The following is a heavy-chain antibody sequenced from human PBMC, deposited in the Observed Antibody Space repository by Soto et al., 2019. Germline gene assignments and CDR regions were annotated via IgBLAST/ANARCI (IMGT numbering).Heavy chain of an antibody. D-gene: IGHD3-22*01. J-gene: IGHJ4*02. CDR2: IYYSGST. V-gene: IGHV4-59*01. CDR3: GRSYDSSGYYYVQFDY. Sequence: SETLSLTCTVSGGSLCSYYWSWVRQPPGHALGWIGYIYYSGSTNYNPSLKSRVIISVDTSKTQFSLKSSSVTASDTYLYSRGRSYDSSGYYYVQFDYWGKVTQVTVS. CDR1: GGSLCSYY.